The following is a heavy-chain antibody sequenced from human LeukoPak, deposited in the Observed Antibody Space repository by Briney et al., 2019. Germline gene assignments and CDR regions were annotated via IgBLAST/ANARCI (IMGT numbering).Heavy chain of an antibody. Sequence: EVSVKVSCKASGYTFTGYYMHWVRQAPGQGLEWMGWINPNSGGTNYAQKFQGRVTMTRDTSISTAYMELSRLRSDDTAVYYCARVNQYYYDSSGRAFDIWGQGTMVTVSS. CDR2: INPNSGGT. V-gene: IGHV1-2*02. CDR1: GYTFTGYY. J-gene: IGHJ3*02. D-gene: IGHD3-22*01. CDR3: ARVNQYYYDSSGRAFDI.